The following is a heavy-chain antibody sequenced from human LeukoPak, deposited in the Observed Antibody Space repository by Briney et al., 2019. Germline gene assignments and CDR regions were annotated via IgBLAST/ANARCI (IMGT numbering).Heavy chain of an antibody. V-gene: IGHV1-2*02. CDR3: ARLDITVIPY. CDR2: INPNSGGT. CDR1: GYTFTGYY. Sequence: ASVRVSCKASGYTFTGYYLHWVRQAPGQGLEWLGWINPNSGGTNYAQKFQGRVTMTRDMSISTAYMGLSGLTSDDTAVYYCARLDITVIPYWGQGTLVTVSS. J-gene: IGHJ4*02. D-gene: IGHD3-22*01.